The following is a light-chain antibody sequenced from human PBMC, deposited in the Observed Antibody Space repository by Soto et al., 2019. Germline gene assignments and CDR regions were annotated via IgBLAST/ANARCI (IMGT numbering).Light chain of an antibody. J-gene: IGLJ2*01. V-gene: IGLV2-14*01. CDR2: DVS. CDR3: SSYTSSRTPVV. CDR1: SSDVGGYNY. Sequence: QSVLTQPASVSGSPGQSITISCTGTSSDVGGYNYVSWYQQHPGKAPKLMIYDVSNRPSGVSNRFSGSKSGNTASLTISGLQAEDEADYYCSSYTSSRTPVVVGGGTKATVL.